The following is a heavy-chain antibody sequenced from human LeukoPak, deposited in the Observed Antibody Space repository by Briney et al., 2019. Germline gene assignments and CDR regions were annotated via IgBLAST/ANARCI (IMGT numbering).Heavy chain of an antibody. V-gene: IGHV1-69*06. J-gene: IGHJ6*03. CDR3: ARGSIRLALDYYYYMDV. CDR2: IIPIFGTA. Sequence: SVKVSCKASGGTFSSYAISWVRQAPGQGLEWMGGIIPIFGTANYAQKFQGRVTITADKSTSTAYMELSSLRSEDTAVYYCARGSIRLALDYYYYMDVWGKGTTVTVSS. D-gene: IGHD6-19*01. CDR1: GGTFSSYA.